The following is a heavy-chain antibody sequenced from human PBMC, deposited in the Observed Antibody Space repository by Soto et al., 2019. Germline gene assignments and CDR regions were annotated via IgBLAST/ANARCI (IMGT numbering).Heavy chain of an antibody. CDR3: ARGVGKWLQFRFDP. CDR1: GGSISRGGYY. Sequence: QVQLQESGPGLVKPSQTLSLTCTVSGGSISRGGYYWSWIRQHPGKGLEWIGYVYYTGTTYSNPSLQNRVSISLDTSKNQFSLKLTSVTAADSAVDYCARGVGKWLQFRFDPWGQGTLVTVSS. V-gene: IGHV4-31*03. D-gene: IGHD6-19*01. CDR2: VYYTGTT. J-gene: IGHJ5*02.